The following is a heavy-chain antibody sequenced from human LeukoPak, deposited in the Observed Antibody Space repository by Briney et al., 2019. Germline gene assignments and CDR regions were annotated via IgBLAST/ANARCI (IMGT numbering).Heavy chain of an antibody. V-gene: IGHV4-30-2*01. CDR3: TRYGGSGTYFFDY. Sequence: SETLSLTCAVSGGSVSSGGYSWSWIRQPPGKGLEWIGYIYDSGSTYYNPSLKSRVTISLDRSKNQFSLKLTSVTAADTAVYYCTRYGGSGTYFFDYWGQGTLVTVSS. CDR1: GGSVSSGGYS. D-gene: IGHD3-10*01. CDR2: IYDSGST. J-gene: IGHJ4*02.